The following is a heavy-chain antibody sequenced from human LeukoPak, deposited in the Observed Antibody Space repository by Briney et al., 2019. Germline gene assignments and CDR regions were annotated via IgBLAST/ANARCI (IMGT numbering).Heavy chain of an antibody. Sequence: SETLSLTCAVYGGSFSGYYWSWIRQPPGKGLEWIGYIYYSGRTNYNPSLKSRVTMSIDASKNQFSLKLSSVTAADTAVYYCARIGDTLYWYFDLWGRGTLVTVSS. V-gene: IGHV4-59*01. CDR1: GGSFSGYY. J-gene: IGHJ2*01. CDR3: ARIGDTLYWYFDL. D-gene: IGHD2-21*02. CDR2: IYYSGRT.